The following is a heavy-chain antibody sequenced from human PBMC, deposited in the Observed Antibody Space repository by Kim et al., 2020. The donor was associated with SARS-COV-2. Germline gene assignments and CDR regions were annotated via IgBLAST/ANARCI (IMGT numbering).Heavy chain of an antibody. CDR1: GFTVSAYA. J-gene: IGHJ6*02. V-gene: IGHV3-30-3*01. CDR2: ISYDGSNK. Sequence: GGSLRLSCAASGFTVSAYAMHWVCQAPGKGLEWVAVISYDGSNKYYSDSVKGRFTISRDNSKNTLYLQRNSLRPEDTAVYYCPRAVSRGGYVTYYYGMDAWGQGTTVTVSS. CDR3: PRAVSRGGYVTYYYGMDA. D-gene: IGHD1-26*01.